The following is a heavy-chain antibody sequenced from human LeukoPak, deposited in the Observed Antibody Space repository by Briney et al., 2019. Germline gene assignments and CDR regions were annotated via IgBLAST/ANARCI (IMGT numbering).Heavy chain of an antibody. J-gene: IGHJ6*03. CDR3: ARVVEEYDFWSGYSSQAYYMDV. Sequence: ASVKVSCKASGYTFTGYYMHWVRQAPGQGLEWMGWINPNSGGTNYAQKFQGRVTMTRDTSISTAYMELSRLRSDDTAVYYCARVVEEYDFWSGYSSQAYYMDVWGKGTTVTVSS. CDR2: INPNSGGT. D-gene: IGHD3-3*01. V-gene: IGHV1-2*02. CDR1: GYTFTGYY.